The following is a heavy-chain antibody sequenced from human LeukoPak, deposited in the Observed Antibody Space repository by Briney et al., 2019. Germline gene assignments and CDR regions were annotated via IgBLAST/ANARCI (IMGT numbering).Heavy chain of an antibody. J-gene: IGHJ2*01. V-gene: IGHV4-59*01. CDR3: ARVSAVTSLWYFDL. CDR1: GGPISSYY. D-gene: IGHD4-17*01. Sequence: SETLSLTCTVSGGPISSYYWSWIRQPPGKGLEWIGYIYYSGSTNYNPSLKSRVTISVDTSKNQFSLKLSSVTAADTAVYYCARVSAVTSLWYFDLWGRGTLVTVSS. CDR2: IYYSGST.